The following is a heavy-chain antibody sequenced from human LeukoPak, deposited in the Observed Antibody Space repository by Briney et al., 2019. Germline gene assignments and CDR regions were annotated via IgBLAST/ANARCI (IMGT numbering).Heavy chain of an antibody. CDR3: AKANGYYDY. Sequence: GGSLRSPWAALGFTFVDNGMTWVGQAPGKGREWVSGINWNGGSTGYADSVKGRFTISRDNAKNSLYLQMNSLRAEDTAVYYCAKANGYYDYWGQGTLVTVSS. CDR1: GFTFVDNG. CDR2: INWNGGST. J-gene: IGHJ4*02. D-gene: IGHD3-22*01. V-gene: IGHV3-20*04.